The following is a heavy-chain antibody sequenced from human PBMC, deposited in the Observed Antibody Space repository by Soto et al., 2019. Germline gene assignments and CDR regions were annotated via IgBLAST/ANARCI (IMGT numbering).Heavy chain of an antibody. CDR2: IYHSGST. J-gene: IGHJ4*02. V-gene: IGHV4-38-2*01. CDR1: GYSISRGYY. Sequence: SLTCAVSGYSISRGYYWGWIRQPPGEGLGGIGRIYHSGSTYYNPSLKSRVTLSVDTSKNQFSLKLSSVTAADTAVYYCASRDYYDSSGYYNHTPNDYWGQGTLVTVSS. CDR3: ASRDYYDSSGYYNHTPNDY. D-gene: IGHD3-22*01.